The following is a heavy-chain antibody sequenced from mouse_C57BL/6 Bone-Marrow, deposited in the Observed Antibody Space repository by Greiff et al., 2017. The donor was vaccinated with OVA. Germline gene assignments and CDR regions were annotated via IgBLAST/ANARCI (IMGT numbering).Heavy chain of an antibody. J-gene: IGHJ3*01. D-gene: IGHD2-3*01. CDR1: GFNIKDDY. CDR3: NSVNDGYYFAY. Sequence: VQLQQSGAELVRPGASVKLSCTASGFNIKDDYMHWVKQRPEQGLEWIGWIDPENGDTEYASKFQGKATITADTSSNTTYLPLSSLTSEDAAVYYCNSVNDGYYFAYWGQGTLVTVS. CDR2: IDPENGDT. V-gene: IGHV14-4*01.